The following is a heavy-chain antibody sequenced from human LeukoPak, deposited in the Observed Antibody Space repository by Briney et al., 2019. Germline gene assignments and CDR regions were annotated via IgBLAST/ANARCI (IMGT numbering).Heavy chain of an antibody. Sequence: ASVKVSCKASGYTFTSYDINWVRQATGQGLEWMGWMNPNSGNTGYAQKFQGRVTITRNTSISTAYMELSSLRSEDTAVYYCARGRGSRGFYDYWGQGTLVTVSS. CDR3: ARGRGSRGFYDY. D-gene: IGHD2/OR15-2a*01. J-gene: IGHJ4*02. CDR1: GYTFTSYD. V-gene: IGHV1-8*01. CDR2: MNPNSGNT.